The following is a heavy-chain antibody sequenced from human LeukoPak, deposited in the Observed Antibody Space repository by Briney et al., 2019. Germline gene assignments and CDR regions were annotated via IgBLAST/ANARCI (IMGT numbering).Heavy chain of an antibody. D-gene: IGHD1-26*01. CDR3: ARTLVGATIWVPNWFDP. J-gene: IGHJ5*02. V-gene: IGHV1-8*01. CDR1: GYTFTSYD. Sequence: ASGEASCKASGYTFTSYDINWGREATGHGVEWRGWMNPNSGNTGYAQKFQGRVTMTRNTSISTAYMELSSLRSEDTAVYYCARTLVGATIWVPNWFDPWGQGTLVTVSS. CDR2: MNPNSGNT.